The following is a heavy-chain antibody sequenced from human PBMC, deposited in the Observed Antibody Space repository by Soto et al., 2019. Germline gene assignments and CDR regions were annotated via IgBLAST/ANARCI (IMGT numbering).Heavy chain of an antibody. CDR3: ARLYYDYV. V-gene: IGHV3-48*02. Sequence: LSLSCAASGWTFGTYSMNWVRQAPGKGLEWIAYINSDSDNIMYADSVKGRFTISRDNAKNSLFLQMNSLTDDDTAVYYCARLYYDYVWGQGTTVTVSS. CDR1: GWTFGTYS. J-gene: IGHJ6*02. CDR2: INSDSDNI. D-gene: IGHD3-3*01.